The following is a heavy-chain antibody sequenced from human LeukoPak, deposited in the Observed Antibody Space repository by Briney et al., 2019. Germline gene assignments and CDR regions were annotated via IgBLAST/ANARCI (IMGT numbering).Heavy chain of an antibody. CDR2: INTNTGNP. CDR1: GYTFTSYA. Sequence: GASVKVSCKASGYTFTSYAMNWVRQAPGQGLEWMGWINTNTGNPTYAQGFTGRFVFSLDTSVSTAYLQISSLKAEDTAVYYCARGQVKEQLLPRTGSRYYYYYMDVWGRGTTVTVSS. V-gene: IGHV7-4-1*02. J-gene: IGHJ6*03. CDR3: ARGQVKEQLLPRTGSRYYYYYMDV. D-gene: IGHD6-13*01.